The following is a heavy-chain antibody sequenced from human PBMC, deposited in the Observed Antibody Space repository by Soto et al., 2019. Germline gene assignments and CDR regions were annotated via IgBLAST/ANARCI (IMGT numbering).Heavy chain of an antibody. CDR1: GYTFTSYY. CDR2: INPSGGST. J-gene: IGHJ3*02. V-gene: IGHV1-46*01. D-gene: IGHD2-2*01. CDR3: AKGYRVEVDYDAFDM. Sequence: ASVKVSCKASGYTFTSYYMHWVRQAPGQGLEWMGIINPSGGSTSYAQKFQGRVTMTRDTSTSTVYMELSSLRSEDTAVYHCAKGYRVEVDYDAFDMWGQGTMVTVSS.